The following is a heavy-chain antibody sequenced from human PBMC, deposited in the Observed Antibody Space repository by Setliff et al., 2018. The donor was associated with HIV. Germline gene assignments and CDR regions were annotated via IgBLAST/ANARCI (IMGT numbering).Heavy chain of an antibody. J-gene: IGHJ4*02. CDR2: IYYSGST. Sequence: PSETLSLTCSVSGGSISSGGYYWSWIRQHAGKGPEWIGYIYYSGSTNYNPSLKSRITISVDTSKSKFSLTLRSVTAADTAVYYCARLPPYCGGYCFNFDYWGQGKLVTVSS. CDR3: ARLPPYCGGYCFNFDY. D-gene: IGHD2-21*02. V-gene: IGHV4-61*08. CDR1: GGSISSGGYY.